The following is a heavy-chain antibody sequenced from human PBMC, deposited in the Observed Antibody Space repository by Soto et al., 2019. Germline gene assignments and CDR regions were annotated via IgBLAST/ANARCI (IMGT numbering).Heavy chain of an antibody. Sequence: SETLSLTCIVSGGSISSTSHYWGWIRQSPGNGLEWIGNIYNSGTTYYNPSLKSRVTISVDTSKNHFSLSLNSVTAADAAVYFCARGDYGGNFNWFDPWGQGTLVTVSS. V-gene: IGHV4-39*02. CDR1: GGSISSTSHY. D-gene: IGHD4-17*01. CDR3: ARGDYGGNFNWFDP. CDR2: IYNSGTT. J-gene: IGHJ5*02.